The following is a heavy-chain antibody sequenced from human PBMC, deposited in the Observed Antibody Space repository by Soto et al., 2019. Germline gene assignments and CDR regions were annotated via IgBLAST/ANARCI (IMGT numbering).Heavy chain of an antibody. Sequence: SETLSLTCTVSGGSISSGGYYRSWIRQHPGKGLEWIGYIYYSGSTYYNPSLKSRVTISVDTSKNQFSLKLSSVTAADTAVYYCARVVTWFGELLYNWLDPWGQGTLVTVSS. CDR3: ARVVTWFGELLYNWLDP. CDR1: GGSISSGGYY. D-gene: IGHD3-10*01. CDR2: IYYSGST. J-gene: IGHJ5*02. V-gene: IGHV4-31*03.